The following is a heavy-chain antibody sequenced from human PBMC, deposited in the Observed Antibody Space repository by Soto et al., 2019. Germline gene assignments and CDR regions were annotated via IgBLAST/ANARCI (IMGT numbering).Heavy chain of an antibody. D-gene: IGHD3-10*01. J-gene: IGHJ4*02. CDR3: AKAITMVRGVMMYYFDY. V-gene: IGHV3-23*01. Sequence: GGSLRLSCAASGFTFSSYAMSWARQAPGKGLEWVSATSGSGGSTYYADSVKGRFTISRDNSKNTLYLQMNSLRAEDTAVYYCAKAITMVRGVMMYYFDYWGQGTLVTVSS. CDR1: GFTFSSYA. CDR2: TSGSGGST.